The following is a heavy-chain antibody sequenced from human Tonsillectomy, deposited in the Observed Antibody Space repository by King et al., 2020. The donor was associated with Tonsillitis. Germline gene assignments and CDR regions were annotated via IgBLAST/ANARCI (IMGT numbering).Heavy chain of an antibody. Sequence: VQLVESGGGLVQPGRSLRLSCAASGFTFGDYGMHWVRQAPGKGLEWVSGITWNSGSLGYADSVKGRFTISRDDAKNSLYLQMNSLRADDTALYYCARDASPSWFGELLLFDYWGQGALVTVSS. V-gene: IGHV3-9*01. CDR2: ITWNSGSL. CDR1: GFTFGDYG. D-gene: IGHD3-10*01. J-gene: IGHJ4*02. CDR3: ARDASPSWFGELLLFDY.